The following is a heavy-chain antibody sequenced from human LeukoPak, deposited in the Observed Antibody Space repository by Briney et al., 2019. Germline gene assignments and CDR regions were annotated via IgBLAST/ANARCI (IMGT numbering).Heavy chain of an antibody. Sequence: GASVKVSCKASGYTFTGYYMHWVRQAPGQGLEWMGWINPNSGGTNYAQKFQGRVTMTRDTSINTAYMELSRLRSDDTALYYCAKDQSKIPGEFNFDYWGQGTLVTVSS. CDR3: AKDQSKIPGEFNFDY. D-gene: IGHD3-10*01. V-gene: IGHV1-2*02. CDR2: INPNSGGT. CDR1: GYTFTGYY. J-gene: IGHJ4*02.